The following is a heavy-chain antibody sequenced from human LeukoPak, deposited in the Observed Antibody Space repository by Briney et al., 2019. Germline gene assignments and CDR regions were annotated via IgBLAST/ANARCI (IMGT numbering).Heavy chain of an antibody. CDR3: ARDGCSSTSCYDYYYMDV. Sequence: ASVKVSCKASGGTFSSYTISWVRQAPGQGLEWMGRIVPILGIANYAQKFHGRVTITADKSTSTAYMELSSLRSEDTAVYYCARDGCSSTSCYDYYYMDVWGKGTTVTVSS. J-gene: IGHJ6*03. CDR1: GGTFSSYT. V-gene: IGHV1-69*04. CDR2: IVPILGIA. D-gene: IGHD2-2*01.